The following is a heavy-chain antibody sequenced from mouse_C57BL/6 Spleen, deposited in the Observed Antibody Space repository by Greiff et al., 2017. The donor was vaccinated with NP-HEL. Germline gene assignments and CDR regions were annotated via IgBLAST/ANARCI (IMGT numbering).Heavy chain of an antibody. CDR3: ARPHYDYDDGYYAMDY. Sequence: EVKLVESGGGLVKPGGSLKLSCAASGFTFSDYGMHWVRQAPEKGLEWVAYISSGSSTIYYVDTVKGRFTISRDNAKNTLFLQMTSLRSEDTAMYYCARPHYDYDDGYYAMDYWGQGTSVTVSS. CDR1: GFTFSDYG. J-gene: IGHJ4*01. V-gene: IGHV5-17*01. CDR2: ISSGSSTI. D-gene: IGHD2-4*01.